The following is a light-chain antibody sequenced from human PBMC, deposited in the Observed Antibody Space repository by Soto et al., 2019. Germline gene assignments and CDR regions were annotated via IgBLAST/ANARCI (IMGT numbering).Light chain of an antibody. V-gene: IGKV1-5*01. J-gene: IGKJ1*01. CDR3: QQYDTYSRT. Sequence: DIQMTQSPSSLSASVGDRVTITCRASQSISSYLNWYQQKPGKAPKLLIYDASSLESGVPSRFSGSGSGTEFTLTITSLQPDDFATYYCQQYDTYSRTFGRGTKVDIK. CDR1: QSISSY. CDR2: DAS.